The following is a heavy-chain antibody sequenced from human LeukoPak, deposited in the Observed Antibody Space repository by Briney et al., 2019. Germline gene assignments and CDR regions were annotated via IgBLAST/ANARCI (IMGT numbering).Heavy chain of an antibody. CDR1: GGSFSGYY. V-gene: IGHV4-34*01. J-gene: IGHJ4*02. CDR2: INHSGST. CDR3: ARGKHGSGSYYNAFFDY. D-gene: IGHD3-10*01. Sequence: SETLSLTCAVYGGSFSGYYWSWIRQPPGKGLEWIGEINHSGSTNYNPSLKSRVTISVDTSKNQFSLKLSSVTAADTAVYYCARGKHGSGSYYNAFFDYWGQGTLVTVSS.